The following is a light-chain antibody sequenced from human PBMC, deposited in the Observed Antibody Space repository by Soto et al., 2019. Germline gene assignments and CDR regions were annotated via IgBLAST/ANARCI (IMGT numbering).Light chain of an antibody. CDR1: DDIRKY. Sequence: DIQMSQSPSSLSASVGDRVTITCQASDDIRKYLNWYQQKPGKAPKLLIYDASNSETGVPSRFRGSGSGTDFTFTISGLQPDDIATYYCQQYYNVPLSFGPGTKVDIK. CDR3: QQYYNVPLS. J-gene: IGKJ3*01. V-gene: IGKV1-33*01. CDR2: DAS.